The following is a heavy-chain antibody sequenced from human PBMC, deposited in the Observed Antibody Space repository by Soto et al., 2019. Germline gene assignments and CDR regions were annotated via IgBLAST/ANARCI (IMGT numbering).Heavy chain of an antibody. J-gene: IGHJ4*02. D-gene: IGHD1-26*01. CDR1: GFTFSVSS. Sequence: EVQLVESGGGLVQPWGSVRLSCAGSGFTFSVSSMHWVRQAPGKGLEWLGRIRSKANNNATIYSESVRGRFIISRDDSQDTMFLQMSSLRTDDTALYYCVIEGAGFGHWDQGTLVTVSS. V-gene: IGHV3-73*01. CDR3: VIEGAGFGH. CDR2: IRSKANNNAT.